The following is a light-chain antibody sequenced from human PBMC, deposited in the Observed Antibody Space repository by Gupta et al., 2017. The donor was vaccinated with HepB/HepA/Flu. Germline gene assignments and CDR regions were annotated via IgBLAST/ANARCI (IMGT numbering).Light chain of an antibody. CDR3: GTSDSSLSADV. V-gene: IGLV1-51*02. CDR1: SSNSGNNY. Sequence: QSVLTNPPSVSASPVRKVTISCSGSSSNSGNNYVSWSQQLPGTDTKLPSYENNKRPSGIPDRFSGSKSGTSDTLAINGVQTGDEAEYYCGTSDSSLSADVFGGGTKITVL. CDR2: ENN. J-gene: IGLJ3*02.